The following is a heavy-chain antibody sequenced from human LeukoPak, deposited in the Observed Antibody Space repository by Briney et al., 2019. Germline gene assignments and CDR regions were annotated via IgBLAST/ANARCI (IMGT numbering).Heavy chain of an antibody. D-gene: IGHD5-18*01. CDR3: ARGPIQLWIHNAMDV. CDR2: IRSKAYRGTT. CDR1: GFTFSDHA. J-gene: IGHJ6*02. V-gene: IGHV3-49*04. Sequence: PGRSLRLSCTGSGFTFSDHAMSWVRQAPGKGLEWVGFIRSKAYRGTTEYAASVKGRFTISRDDSASIAYLQMSSLRTEDTAVYYCARGPIQLWIHNAMDVWGQGTTVTVSS.